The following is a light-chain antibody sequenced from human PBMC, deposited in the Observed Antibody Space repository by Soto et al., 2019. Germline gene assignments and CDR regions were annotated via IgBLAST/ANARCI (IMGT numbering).Light chain of an antibody. CDR3: NSHAGSNNLWV. J-gene: IGLJ3*02. V-gene: IGLV2-8*01. Sequence: QSVLTQPPSASGSPGQSVTISCTGTSSDIGGYNSVSWYQQHPGKAPKLMIYEVNKRPSGVPDRFSGSKSGNTASLTVSGLQAEDDADYYCNSHAGSNNLWVFGGGTKLTVL. CDR1: SSDIGGYNS. CDR2: EVN.